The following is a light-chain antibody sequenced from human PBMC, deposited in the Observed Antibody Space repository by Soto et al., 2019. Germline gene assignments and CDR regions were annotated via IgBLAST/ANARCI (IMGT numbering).Light chain of an antibody. CDR3: GTWDSSLREVV. CDR2: DNN. V-gene: IGLV1-51*01. Sequence: QSVLTQPPSVSAAPGQKVTISCSGSSSNIGNNYVSWYQQLRGTAPKLLIYDNNKRPSGIPDRFSGSKSGTSATLGITGLQTGDEADYYCGTWDSSLREVVFGGGTKLTVL. CDR1: SSNIGNNY. J-gene: IGLJ2*01.